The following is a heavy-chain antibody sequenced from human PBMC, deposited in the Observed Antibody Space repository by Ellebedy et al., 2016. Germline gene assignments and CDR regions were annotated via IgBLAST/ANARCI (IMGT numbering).Heavy chain of an antibody. D-gene: IGHD2-21*01. CDR1: GFTFKTYA. V-gene: IGHV3-23*01. CDR2: LSGSGPKT. J-gene: IGHJ2*01. CDR3: AKHETDGDYYFDL. Sequence: GGSLRLXXAASGFTFKTYAMSWVRQAPGEGLEWVSTLSGSGPKTYYADSVQGRFTISRDNSKSTLYLQMNSLRAEYTAVYYCAKHETDGDYYFDLWGRGTLVTVSS.